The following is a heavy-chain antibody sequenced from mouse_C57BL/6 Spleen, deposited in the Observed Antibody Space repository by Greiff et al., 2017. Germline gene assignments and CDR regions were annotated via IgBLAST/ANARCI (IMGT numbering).Heavy chain of an antibody. CDR1: GYTFTDYY. CDR2: INPYNGGT. V-gene: IGHV1-19*01. J-gene: IGHJ2*01. CDR3: ARWSTTADYFDY. D-gene: IGHD1-2*01. Sequence: EVQLQQSGPVLVKPGASVKMSCKASGYTFTDYYMNWVKQSHGKSLEWIGVINPYNGGTSYNQKFKGKATLTVDKSSSTAYMELNSLTSEDSAVYYCARWSTTADYFDYWGQGTTLTVSS.